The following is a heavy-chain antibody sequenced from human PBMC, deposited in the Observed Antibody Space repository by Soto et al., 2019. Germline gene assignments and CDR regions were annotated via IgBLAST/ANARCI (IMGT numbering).Heavy chain of an antibody. CDR2: ISWDDYK. V-gene: IGHV2-5*02. J-gene: IGHJ4*02. CDR3: AHKGYGDYPLDY. Sequence: QITLKESGPTLVKPTQTLTLTCTFSGFSLSTSGVGVGWIRQPPGKALEWLAVISWDDYKHYSPSLKSRLTITKDTYKNQVALTMTNMDPVDTATYYCAHKGYGDYPLDYWGQGTLLTVSS. D-gene: IGHD4-17*01. CDR1: GFSLSTSGVG.